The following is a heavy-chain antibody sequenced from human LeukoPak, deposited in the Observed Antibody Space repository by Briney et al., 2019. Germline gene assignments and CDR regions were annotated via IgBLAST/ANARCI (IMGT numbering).Heavy chain of an antibody. V-gene: IGHV3-30*03. CDR3: CVVPAAIRSTPGMDV. CDR2: ISYDGSNK. CDR1: GFTFSSYG. J-gene: IGHJ6*02. Sequence: GGSLRLSCAASGFTFSSYGMHWVRQAPGKGLEWVAVISYDGSNKYYADSVKGRFTVSRDNSKNTLYLQMNSLRAEDTAVYYCCVVPAAIRSTPGMDVWGQGTTVTVSS. D-gene: IGHD2-2*01.